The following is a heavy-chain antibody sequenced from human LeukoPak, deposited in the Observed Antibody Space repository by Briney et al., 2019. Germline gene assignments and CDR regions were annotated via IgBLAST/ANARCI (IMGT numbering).Heavy chain of an antibody. J-gene: IGHJ4*02. V-gene: IGHV3-53*01. Sequence: GGSLRLSCAASGLTVSSYSMSWVRQAPGKGLEWVSVIYSGGSTYYADSVKGRFTIPRDNSKNTLYLQMNSLRAEDTAVYYCARVGSSDINYYDSSGYYPDYWGQGTLVTVSS. CDR1: GLTVSSYS. D-gene: IGHD3-22*01. CDR2: IYSGGST. CDR3: ARVGSSDINYYDSSGYYPDY.